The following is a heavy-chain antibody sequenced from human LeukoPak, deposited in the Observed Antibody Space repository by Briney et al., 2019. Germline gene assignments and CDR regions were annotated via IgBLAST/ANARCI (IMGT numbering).Heavy chain of an antibody. V-gene: IGHV4-30-2*01. D-gene: IGHD2-21*02. CDR3: ARLLSGAYCGGDCYFDY. Sequence: SETLSLTCTVSGGSISSGGYSWSWIRQHPGKGLEWIGYIYHSGSTYYNPSLKSRVTISVDRSKNQFSLKLSSVTAADTAVYYCARLLSGAYCGGDCYFDYWGQGTLVTVSS. CDR1: GGSISSGGYS. CDR2: IYHSGST. J-gene: IGHJ4*02.